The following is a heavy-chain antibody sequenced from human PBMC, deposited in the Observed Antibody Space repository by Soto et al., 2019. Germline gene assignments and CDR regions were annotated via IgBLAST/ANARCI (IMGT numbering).Heavy chain of an antibody. CDR3: ARCVIYSAIGGGTDFDC. CDR1: GFIFSNYY. CDR2: IWFDGNAK. V-gene: IGHV3-33*08. D-gene: IGHD5-18*01. J-gene: IGHJ4*02. Sequence: QVQLVESGGGVVQPGRSLRLSCAASGFIFSNYYMNWVRQAPGKGLEWVAVIWFDGNAKYCAASVRGRFTRSRDNSKNTLYLKMNSLTAEETAVYYWARCVIYSAIGGGTDFDCGGQGTLVTVSS.